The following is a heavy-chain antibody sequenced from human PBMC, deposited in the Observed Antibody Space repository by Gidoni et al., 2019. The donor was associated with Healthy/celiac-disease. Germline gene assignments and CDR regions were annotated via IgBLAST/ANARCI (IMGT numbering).Heavy chain of an antibody. J-gene: IGHJ6*02. D-gene: IGHD1-20*01. CDR1: GFTFSRYS. Sequence: EVQLVESGGGLVKPGGSLRLSCAASGFTFSRYSMNWVRQAPGKGLEWVSSISSSSSYIYYADSVKGRFTISRDNAKNSLYLQMNSLRAEDTAVYYCARGQTRITGTGYGMDVWGQGTTVTVSS. CDR3: ARGQTRITGTGYGMDV. CDR2: ISSSSSYI. V-gene: IGHV3-21*01.